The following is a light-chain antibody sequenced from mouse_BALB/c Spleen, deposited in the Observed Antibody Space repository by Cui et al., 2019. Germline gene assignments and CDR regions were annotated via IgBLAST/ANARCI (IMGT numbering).Light chain of an antibody. CDR3: QQYSGYPYT. CDR2: STS. J-gene: IGKJ2*01. CDR1: SSVSSSY. Sequence: QIVLTQSPAIISASPGEKVTMTCRTRSSVSSSYLYWYQQKPGSSPKLWIYSTSNLASGVPARFSGSGSGTSYSLTISSMEAEDAATFYCQQYSGYPYTFGGGTKLEIK. V-gene: IGKV4-78*01.